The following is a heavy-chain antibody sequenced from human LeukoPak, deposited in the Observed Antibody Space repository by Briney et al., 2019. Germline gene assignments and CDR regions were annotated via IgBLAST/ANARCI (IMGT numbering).Heavy chain of an antibody. D-gene: IGHD6-13*01. CDR1: GGSFSGYY. CDR2: INHSGST. V-gene: IGHV4-34*01. Sequence: SETLSLTCAVYGGSFSGYYWSWIRQPPGKGLEWIGEINHSGSTNYNPSLKSRVTISVDTSKNQFSLKLSSVTAADTAVYYCARDRSRSSWYGPDYWGQGTLVTVSS. J-gene: IGHJ4*02. CDR3: ARDRSRSSWYGPDY.